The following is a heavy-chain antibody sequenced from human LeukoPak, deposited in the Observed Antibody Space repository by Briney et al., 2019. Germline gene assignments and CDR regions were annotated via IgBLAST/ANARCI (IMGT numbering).Heavy chain of an antibody. CDR1: GFTFSNAW. CDR2: IKSKTDGGTT. CDR3: TTESAVAGLDDAFDI. V-gene: IGHV3-15*01. Sequence: GGSLRLSCAASGFTFSNAWMSWVRQAPGKGLEWVGRIKSKTDGGTTDYAAPVKGRFTISRDDSKNTLYLQMNSLKTEDTAVYYCTTESAVAGLDDAFDIWGQGTMVTVSS. J-gene: IGHJ3*02. D-gene: IGHD6-19*01.